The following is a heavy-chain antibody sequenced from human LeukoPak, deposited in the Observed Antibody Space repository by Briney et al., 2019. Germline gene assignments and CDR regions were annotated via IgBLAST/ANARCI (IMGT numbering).Heavy chain of an antibody. V-gene: IGHV3-23*01. Sequence: GGSLRLSCAASAFIFSNHAMSWVRQAPGKGLEWVSGISGSGGYTYYADSVKGRFTISRDNSKNTLYLQMNSLRAEDTAVYYCANPTDYDSSGYYDHDAFDIWGQGTMVTVSS. D-gene: IGHD3-22*01. CDR2: ISGSGGYT. CDR3: ANPTDYDSSGYYDHDAFDI. J-gene: IGHJ3*02. CDR1: AFIFSNHA.